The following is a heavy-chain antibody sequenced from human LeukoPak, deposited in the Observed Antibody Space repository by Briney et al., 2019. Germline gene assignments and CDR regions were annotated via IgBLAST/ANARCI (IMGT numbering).Heavy chain of an antibody. CDR2: IIPIFGTA. Sequence: ASVKVSCKASGGTFSSYAISWVRQAPGQGLGWMGGIIPIFGTANYAQKFQGRVTITTDESTSTAYMELSRLRSEDTAVYYCARGPPRRSGYLIFLWYYYYYMDVWGKGTTVTVSS. D-gene: IGHD3-22*01. J-gene: IGHJ6*03. CDR3: ARGPPRRSGYLIFLWYYYYYMDV. CDR1: GGTFSSYA. V-gene: IGHV1-69*05.